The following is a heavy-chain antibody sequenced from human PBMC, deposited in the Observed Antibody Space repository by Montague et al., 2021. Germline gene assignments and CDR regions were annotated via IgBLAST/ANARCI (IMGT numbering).Heavy chain of an antibody. D-gene: IGHD2-2*03. V-gene: IGHV3-23*03. CDR3: AKDGYCRSTSCSGGEFRWFDP. J-gene: IGHJ5*02. CDR1: GFTFNMHA. Sequence: SLRLSCAASGFTFNMHAMSWVRQAPGKGLAWVSVIFSGGSNTHYADSVMGRFTISRDNSKNTLYLQMNGLREEDTAIYYCAKDGYCRSTSCSGGEFRWFDPWGQGTLVTVSS. CDR2: IFSGGSNT.